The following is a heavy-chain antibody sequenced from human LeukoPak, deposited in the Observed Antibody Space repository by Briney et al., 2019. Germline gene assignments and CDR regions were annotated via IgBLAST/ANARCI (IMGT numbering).Heavy chain of an antibody. CDR2: IIPIFGTA. CDR1: GGTFSSYA. V-gene: IGHV1-69*05. CDR3: ARFRNWGFAFGDY. J-gene: IGHJ4*02. Sequence: SVKVSCKASGGTFSSYAISWVRQAPGQGLEWMGRIIPIFGTANYAQKLQGRVTMTTDTSTSTAYMELRSLRSDDTAVYYCARFRNWGFAFGDYWGQGTLVTVSS. D-gene: IGHD7-27*01.